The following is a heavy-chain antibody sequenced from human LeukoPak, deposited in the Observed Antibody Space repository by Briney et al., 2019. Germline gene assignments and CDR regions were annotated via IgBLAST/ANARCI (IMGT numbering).Heavy chain of an antibody. CDR3: ARVVVVVPAAINWFDP. Sequence: SVKVSCKASGGTFSSYAISWVRQAPGQGLEWMGRIIPILGIANYAQKFQGRVTITADKSTSTAYMELSSLRSEVTAVYYCARVVVVVPAAINWFDPWGQGTLVTVSS. D-gene: IGHD2-2*01. CDR1: GGTFSSYA. V-gene: IGHV1-69*04. CDR2: IIPILGIA. J-gene: IGHJ5*02.